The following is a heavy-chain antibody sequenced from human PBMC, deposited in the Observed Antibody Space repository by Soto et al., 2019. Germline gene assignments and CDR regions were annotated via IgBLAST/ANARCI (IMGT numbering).Heavy chain of an antibody. Sequence: ASVKVSCKASGYTFTGYYMHWVRQAPGQGLEWMGWINPNSGGTNYAQKFQGWVTMTRDTSISTAYMELSRLRSDDTAVYYCARSYYDFWSGSGYYYMDVWGKGTTVTVSS. D-gene: IGHD3-3*01. V-gene: IGHV1-2*04. J-gene: IGHJ6*03. CDR2: INPNSGGT. CDR1: GYTFTGYY. CDR3: ARSYYDFWSGSGYYYMDV.